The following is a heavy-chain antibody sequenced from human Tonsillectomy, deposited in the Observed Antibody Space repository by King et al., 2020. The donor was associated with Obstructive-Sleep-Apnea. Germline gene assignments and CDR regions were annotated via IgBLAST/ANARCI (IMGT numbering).Heavy chain of an antibody. CDR1: GGSISSGGYY. Sequence: VQLQESGPGLVKPSQTLSLTCTVSGGSISSGGYYWSWIRQHPGKGLEWIGYIYYSGSTYYNPSLKSPVNISVDTSKNQFSLKLSSVTAADTAVYYCARWTGVGIHGSNNGMDVWGQGTTVTVSS. D-gene: IGHD3/OR15-3a*01. V-gene: IGHV4-31*01. CDR3: ARWTGVGIHGSNNGMDV. CDR2: IYYSGST. J-gene: IGHJ6*02.